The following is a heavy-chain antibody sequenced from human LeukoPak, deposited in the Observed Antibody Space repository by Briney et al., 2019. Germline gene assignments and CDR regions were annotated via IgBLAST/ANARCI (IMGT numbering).Heavy chain of an antibody. CDR1: GFTVSRNY. V-gene: IGHV3-53*05. Sequence: GGSLRLSCAASGFTVSRNYMSWVRQAPGKGLEWVSVIYSGGTTNYADSVKGRFTISRDNSKNTLYLQMNSLRAEDTAMYYCVTQGIRNSAFDNWGQGTLVTVSS. D-gene: IGHD1-26*01. J-gene: IGHJ4*02. CDR3: VTQGIRNSAFDN. CDR2: IYSGGTT.